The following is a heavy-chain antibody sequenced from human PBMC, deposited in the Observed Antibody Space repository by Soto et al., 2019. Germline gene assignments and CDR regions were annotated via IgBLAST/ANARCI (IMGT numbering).Heavy chain of an antibody. CDR3: ARGRGWRDY. CDR2: MDPKTGNT. J-gene: IGHJ4*02. D-gene: IGHD6-19*01. CDR1: GYSFTSYD. V-gene: IGHV1-8*01. Sequence: ASVKVSCKASGYSFTSYDINWVRQATGQGLEWMGWMDPKTGNTDYGQKFQGRVTMTRNTSISTAYMELSSLTSEDTAVYYCARGRGWRDYWGQGTLVIVSS.